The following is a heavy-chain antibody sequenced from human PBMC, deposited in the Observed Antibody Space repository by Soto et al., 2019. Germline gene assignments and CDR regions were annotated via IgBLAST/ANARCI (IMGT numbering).Heavy chain of an antibody. CDR2: ISYDGSNK. CDR3: AKVAVRGATTAKHNLKNNWFDP. D-gene: IGHD1-26*01. CDR1: GFTFSSYC. J-gene: IGHJ5*02. V-gene: IGHV3-30*18. Sequence: ESGGGVVQPGRSLRLSCAASGFTFSSYCMHWVRQAPGKGLEWVAVISYDGSNKYYADSVKGRFTISRDNSKNTLYLQMNSLRAEDTAVYYCAKVAVRGATTAKHNLKNNWFDPWGQGTLVTVSS.